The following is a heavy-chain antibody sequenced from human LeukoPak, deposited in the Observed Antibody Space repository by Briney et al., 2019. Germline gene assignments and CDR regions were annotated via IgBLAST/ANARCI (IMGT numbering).Heavy chain of an antibody. Sequence: PSETLSLTCTVSGGSISSYYWSWIRQPAGKGLEWIGRVYTSGSINYNPSLKSRVTMSVDTSKNQFSLKLSSVTAADTAVYYCARSSRPSDAFDIWGQGTMVTVSS. CDR2: VYTSGSI. CDR3: ARSSRPSDAFDI. V-gene: IGHV4-4*07. CDR1: GGSISSYY. J-gene: IGHJ3*02.